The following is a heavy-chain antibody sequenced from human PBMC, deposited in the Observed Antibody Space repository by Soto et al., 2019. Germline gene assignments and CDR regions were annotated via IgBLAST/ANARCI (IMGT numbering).Heavy chain of an antibody. D-gene: IGHD2-15*01. V-gene: IGHV3-15*01. Sequence: EVQVVESGGGLVKPGGSVRLSCAVSGLPFTGAWMSWVRQAPGMGLEWVGRIKDRNAGGTADYAETVKGSFIITRDDSQSMMYLQMNSPISEDTALYYCTAVADVAVGGQGTTVIVSS. CDR1: GLPFTGAW. CDR2: IKDRNAGGTA. J-gene: IGHJ6*02. CDR3: TAVADVAV.